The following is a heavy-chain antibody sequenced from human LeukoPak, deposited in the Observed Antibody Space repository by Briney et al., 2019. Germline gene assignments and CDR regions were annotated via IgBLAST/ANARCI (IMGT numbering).Heavy chain of an antibody. CDR2: INPNSGGT. CDR1: GYTFTGYY. Sequence: ASVKVSCKASGYTFTGYYMHWVRQAPGQGLEWMGWINPNSGGTNYAQKFQGRVTMTRNTSISTAYMELSSLRSEDTAVYYCARVGWLVDAFDIWGQGTMVTVSS. D-gene: IGHD6-19*01. J-gene: IGHJ3*02. CDR3: ARVGWLVDAFDI. V-gene: IGHV1-2*02.